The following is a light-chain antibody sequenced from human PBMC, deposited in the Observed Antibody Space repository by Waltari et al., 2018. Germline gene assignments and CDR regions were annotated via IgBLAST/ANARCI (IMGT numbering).Light chain of an antibody. V-gene: IGKV3-15*01. CDR1: QSISTN. CDR2: GGS. CDR3: QQYNNWPRT. J-gene: IGKJ1*01. Sequence: EKAMTQSPATLSVSPGERAILSCRASQSISTNLAWYQQKPGQAPRPLIHGGSTRATGSPARFSGSGTGKWFTLYISSLQSEDFAIHYCQQYNNWPRTFGQGTKVGIK.